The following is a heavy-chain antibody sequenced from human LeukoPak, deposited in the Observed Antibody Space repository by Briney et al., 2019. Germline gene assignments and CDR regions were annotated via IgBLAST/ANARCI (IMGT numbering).Heavy chain of an antibody. D-gene: IGHD6-13*01. V-gene: IGHV6-1*01. CDR2: TYYRSKWYN. Sequence: RSQTLSLTCAISGDSVSNTRSAWNWIRQSPSRGLEWLGRTYYRSKWYNDYAVSVKSRITINPDTSKNQFSLKLTSVTAADTAVYHCARGRAGRLGWFNPWGQGTLVTISS. CDR3: ARGRAGRLGWFNP. CDR1: GDSVSNTRSA. J-gene: IGHJ5*02.